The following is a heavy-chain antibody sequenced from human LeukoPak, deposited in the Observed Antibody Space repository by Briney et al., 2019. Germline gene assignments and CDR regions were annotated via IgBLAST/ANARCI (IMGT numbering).Heavy chain of an antibody. CDR2: IIPIFGTA. V-gene: IGHV1-69*13. D-gene: IGHD6-13*01. CDR1: GGTFSSYA. J-gene: IGHJ4*02. CDR3: ARNVGEQQLVPSFFDY. Sequence: SVKVSCKASGGTFSSYAISWVRQAPGQGLEWMGGIIPIFGTANYAQKFQGRVTITADESTSTAYMELSSLRSEDTAVYYCARNVGEQQLVPSFFDYWGQGTLVTVSS.